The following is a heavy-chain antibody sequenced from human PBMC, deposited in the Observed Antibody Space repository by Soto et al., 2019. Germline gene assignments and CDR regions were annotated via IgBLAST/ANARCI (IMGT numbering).Heavy chain of an antibody. V-gene: IGHV3-30-3*01. CDR2: ISYDGSNK. CDR1: GFTFSTFA. Sequence: GGSRRLSCAASGFTFSTFAMHWVRQAPGKGLDWVAVISYDGSNKYYADSVKGRFTISRDNSKNTLYLQMNSLSSEDTAVYYCARDPAGGSGHYYLFDYWGQGTLVTVSS. J-gene: IGHJ4*02. D-gene: IGHD3-22*01. CDR3: ARDPAGGSGHYYLFDY.